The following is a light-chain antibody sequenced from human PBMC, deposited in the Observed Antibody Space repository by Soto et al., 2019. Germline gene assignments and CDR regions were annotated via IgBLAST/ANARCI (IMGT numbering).Light chain of an antibody. CDR2: STH. CDR1: SSNIGAGSD. V-gene: IGLV1-40*01. J-gene: IGLJ3*02. CDR3: AAWDDSLNGWV. Sequence: QSVLTQPPSVSGAPGQRVTISCTGSSSNIGAGSDVHWYQQLPGKAPKLLIFSTHQRPSGVPDRFSGSKSDTSASLAISGLQSEDEADYYCAAWDDSLNGWVFGGGTKLTVL.